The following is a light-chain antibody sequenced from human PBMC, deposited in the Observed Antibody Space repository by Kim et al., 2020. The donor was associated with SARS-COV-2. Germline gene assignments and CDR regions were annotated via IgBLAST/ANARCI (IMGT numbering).Light chain of an antibody. CDR2: GAS. J-gene: IGKJ4*01. Sequence: VSPRAEAALSCRASQSGSSSFAWCQQKPGRAPRRLIYGASTRAAGSTARFSGGGSGTTFTLTISSMQSEDFSVYYCHQYNNCPLTFGGGTKVDIK. V-gene: IGKV3-15*01. CDR1: QSGSSS. CDR3: HQYNNCPLT.